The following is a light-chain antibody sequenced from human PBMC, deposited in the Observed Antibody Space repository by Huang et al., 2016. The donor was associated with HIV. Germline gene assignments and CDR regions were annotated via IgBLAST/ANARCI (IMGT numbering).Light chain of an antibody. Sequence: EILMTQSPVTLSVSQGERATLSCRASQSISSNLAWYQQKPGQAPRLLIYDTSTRATGVPARFRCNGSGSEFTLTISSLQSEDFAIYYCQQFSSWPPVFGPGTKVDVK. CDR1: QSISSN. J-gene: IGKJ3*01. CDR3: QQFSSWPPV. CDR2: DTS. V-gene: IGKV3-15*01.